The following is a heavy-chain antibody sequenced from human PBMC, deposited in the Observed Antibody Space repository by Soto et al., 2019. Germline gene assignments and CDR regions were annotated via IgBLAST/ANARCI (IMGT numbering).Heavy chain of an antibody. V-gene: IGHV3-7*01. CDR1: GFTFTSYW. Sequence: PGGSLRLSCAASGFTFTSYWMSWVRQAPGKGLEWVASIKQNGGGEYYVDSVKGRFTISRDNAKNSLYLEMNSLRAEDRAVYYCATSSDTGYIFDFWGQGTLVTVSS. J-gene: IGHJ4*02. CDR2: IKQNGGGE. D-gene: IGHD3-9*01. CDR3: ATSSDTGYIFDF.